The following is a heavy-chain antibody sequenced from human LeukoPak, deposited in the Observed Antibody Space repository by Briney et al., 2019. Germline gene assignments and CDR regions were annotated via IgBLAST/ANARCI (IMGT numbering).Heavy chain of an antibody. D-gene: IGHD4-11*01. Sequence: ASVKVSCKASGYTFTSYGISWVRQAPGQGLEWMGWISAYNGNTNYAQKFQGRVTLTRDTSINTAYMELSSLNINDTAVYYCARLRDYSASWRGSASRYWGQGTLVTVSS. J-gene: IGHJ4*02. CDR2: ISAYNGNT. V-gene: IGHV1-18*01. CDR3: ARLRDYSASWRGSASRY. CDR1: GYTFTSYG.